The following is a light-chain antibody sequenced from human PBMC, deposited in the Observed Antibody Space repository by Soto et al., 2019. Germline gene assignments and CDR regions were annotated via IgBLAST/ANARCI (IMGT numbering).Light chain of an antibody. CDR2: DVS. Sequence: QSALTQPASVSGSPGQSITISCTGTSSDVGGYNYVSWYQQHPGKAPKLMIYDVSNRPSGVSNRFSGSKSGNTASLTISGLQAEDEADSYCSSYTSSSTLVVFGGGTKVTVL. V-gene: IGLV2-14*01. CDR3: SSYTSSSTLVV. J-gene: IGLJ2*01. CDR1: SSDVGGYNY.